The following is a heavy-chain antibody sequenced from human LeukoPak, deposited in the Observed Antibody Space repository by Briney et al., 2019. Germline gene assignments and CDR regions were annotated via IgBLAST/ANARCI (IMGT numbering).Heavy chain of an antibody. Sequence: GGSLRLSCAASGFTVSSNYMSWVRQAPGKGLEWVSAISGSGGSTYYADSVKGRFTISRDNSKNTLYLQMNSLRAEDTAVYYCAKSGITMIVVVTFAHDAFDIWGQGTMVTVSS. V-gene: IGHV3-23*01. CDR1: GFTVSSNY. D-gene: IGHD3-22*01. J-gene: IGHJ3*02. CDR2: ISGSGGST. CDR3: AKSGITMIVVVTFAHDAFDI.